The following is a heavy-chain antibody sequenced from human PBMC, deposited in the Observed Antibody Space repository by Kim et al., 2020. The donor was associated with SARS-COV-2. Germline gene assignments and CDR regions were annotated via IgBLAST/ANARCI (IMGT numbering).Heavy chain of an antibody. CDR2: IDISGST. CDR1: GGPITSYY. CDR3: ARGGASSKWFDP. V-gene: IGHV4-4*07. J-gene: IGHJ5*02. D-gene: IGHD4-4*01. Sequence: SETLSLTCYVSGGPITSYYWSWLRQPAGKGLEWIGRIDISGSTEYNPSLKSRLTMSADTSKNQLSLKLSSVTAADTAVYYCARGGASSKWFDPWGQGIRVTVSS.